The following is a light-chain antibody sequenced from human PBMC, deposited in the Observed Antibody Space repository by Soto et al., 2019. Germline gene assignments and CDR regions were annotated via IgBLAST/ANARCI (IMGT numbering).Light chain of an antibody. CDR1: SSNLGAGYD. Sequence: QSVLTQPPSVSGAPGQRVTIPCTGTSSNLGAGYDVHWYQQLPGTAPKLVIYGNRNRPSGVPERFSGSKSGTSAFLAITGLQAEDEGDYYCQAYDYSLTASVFGGGTKLTVL. CDR3: QAYDYSLTASV. CDR2: GNR. V-gene: IGLV1-40*01. J-gene: IGLJ3*02.